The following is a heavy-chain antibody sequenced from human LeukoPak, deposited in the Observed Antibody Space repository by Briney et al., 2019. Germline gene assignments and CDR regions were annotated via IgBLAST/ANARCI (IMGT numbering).Heavy chain of an antibody. Sequence: GGSLRLSCAASGFTFSSYSMNWVRQAPGKGLEWVSYISSSSSTIYYADSVKGRFTISRDNAKNSLYLQMNSLRAEDTAIYYCARDRWGVDASSSWYTPRPYYFDYWGQGTLVTVSS. CDR3: ARDRWGVDASSSWYTPRPYYFDY. D-gene: IGHD6-13*01. CDR2: ISSSSSTI. CDR1: GFTFSSYS. J-gene: IGHJ4*02. V-gene: IGHV3-48*04.